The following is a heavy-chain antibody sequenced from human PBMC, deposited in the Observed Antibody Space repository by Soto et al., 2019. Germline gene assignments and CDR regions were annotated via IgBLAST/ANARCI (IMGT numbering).Heavy chain of an antibody. J-gene: IGHJ3*02. CDR3: ARMADYYDSSGYPPGAFDI. CDR1: GFSLSNARMG. D-gene: IGHD3-22*01. V-gene: IGHV2-26*01. CDR2: IFSNDEK. Sequence: QVTLKESGPVLVKPTETLTLTCTVSGFSLSNARMGVSWIRQPPGKALEWLAHIFSNDEKSYSTSLKSRLTISKGTSKSQVVLTMTNMDPVDTATYYCARMADYYDSSGYPPGAFDIWGQGTMVTVSS.